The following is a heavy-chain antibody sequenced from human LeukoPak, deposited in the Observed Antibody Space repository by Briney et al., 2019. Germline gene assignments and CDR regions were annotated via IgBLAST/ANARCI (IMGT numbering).Heavy chain of an antibody. D-gene: IGHD6-19*01. CDR1: GFTFSSYS. Sequence: PGGSLRLSCAASGFTFSSYSMNWVRQAPGKGLVWVSRINSDGSSTSYADSVKGRFTISRDNAKNTLYLQMNSLRVEDTAIYYCARGSIEVTGHHFDYWGQGALVTVS. V-gene: IGHV3-74*01. CDR2: INSDGSST. J-gene: IGHJ4*02. CDR3: ARGSIEVTGHHFDY.